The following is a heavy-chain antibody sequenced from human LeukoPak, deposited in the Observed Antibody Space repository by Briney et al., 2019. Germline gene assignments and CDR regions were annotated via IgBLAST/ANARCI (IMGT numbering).Heavy chain of an antibody. J-gene: IGHJ4*02. Sequence: PGGSLRLSYAASGFTFSSYGMHWVRQAPGKGLEWVAFIRYDGSNKHYADSVKGRFTISRDNSKNTLYLQMNSLRAEDTAVYYCAKDPATGDTNPGFDYWGQGTLVTVSS. D-gene: IGHD7-27*01. V-gene: IGHV3-30*02. CDR3: AKDPATGDTNPGFDY. CDR2: IRYDGSNK. CDR1: GFTFSSYG.